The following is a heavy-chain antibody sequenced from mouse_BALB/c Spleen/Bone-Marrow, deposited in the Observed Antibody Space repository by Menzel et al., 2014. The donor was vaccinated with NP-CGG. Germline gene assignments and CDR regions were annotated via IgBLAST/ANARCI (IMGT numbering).Heavy chain of an antibody. Sequence: VQLQQSGPGLVAPSQSLSITCTVSGFTLTSYGVHWVRQPPGKVLEWLGVIWAGGSTNYNSALMSRLSISKDNSKSQVFLKMNSLQTDDTAMYYCARGSYYEGAMDYWGQGTSVTVSS. CDR3: ARGSYYEGAMDY. CDR2: IWAGGST. D-gene: IGHD1-1*01. V-gene: IGHV2-9*02. CDR1: GFTLTSYG. J-gene: IGHJ4*01.